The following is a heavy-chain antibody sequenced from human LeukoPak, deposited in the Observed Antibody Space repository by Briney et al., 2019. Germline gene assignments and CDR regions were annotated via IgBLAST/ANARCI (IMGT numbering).Heavy chain of an antibody. D-gene: IGHD2-15*01. CDR2: MRRDGNEI. CDR3: AREDPGRIAADC. J-gene: IGHJ4*02. V-gene: IGHV3-7*01. Sequence: GGSLRLSCSASGFTFSTYWMSWVRQAPGKGLEWVANMRRDGNEIYYLDSVRGRFTISRDNAKNSLFLQMNNLRGEDTAMYFCAREDPGRIAADCWGQGTLVTVSS. CDR1: GFTFSTYW.